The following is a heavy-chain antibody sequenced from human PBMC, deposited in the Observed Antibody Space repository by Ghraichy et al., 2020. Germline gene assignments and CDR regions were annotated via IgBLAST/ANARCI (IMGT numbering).Heavy chain of an antibody. CDR3: ASNLGTSLRGYYYGMDV. CDR1: GGSISSGSYY. D-gene: IGHD7-27*01. V-gene: IGHV4-61*02. Sequence: SETLSLTCTVSGGSISSGSYYWSWIRQPAGKGLEWIGRIYTSGSTNYNPSLKSRVTISVDTSKNQFSLKLSSVTAAEPAVYYCASNLGTSLRGYYYGMDVWGQGTTVTVSS. J-gene: IGHJ6*02. CDR2: IYTSGST.